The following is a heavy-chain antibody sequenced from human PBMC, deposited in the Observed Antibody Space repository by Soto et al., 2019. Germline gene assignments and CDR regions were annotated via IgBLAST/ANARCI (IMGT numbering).Heavy chain of an antibody. J-gene: IGHJ4*02. D-gene: IGHD6-13*01. CDR1: GFTFSSYI. Sequence: GGSLRLSCAASGFTFSSYIMNWVRQAPGKGLEWVSSISSSSSYIYYADSVKGRFTISRDNAKNSLYLQVNSLRAEDTAVYYCAREGIAAALDYWGQGTLVTVSS. V-gene: IGHV3-21*01. CDR3: AREGIAAALDY. CDR2: ISSSSSYI.